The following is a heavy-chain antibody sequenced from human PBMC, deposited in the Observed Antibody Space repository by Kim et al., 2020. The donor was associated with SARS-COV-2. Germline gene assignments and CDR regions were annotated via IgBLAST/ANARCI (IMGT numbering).Heavy chain of an antibody. J-gene: IGHJ4*02. V-gene: IGHV4-34*01. D-gene: IGHD4-17*01. Sequence: KPSLKGRVTIYVDTAKNQFSLKLSSVTAADTAVYYCARGKKSRTRPFDYWGQGTLVTVSS. CDR3: ARGKKSRTRPFDY.